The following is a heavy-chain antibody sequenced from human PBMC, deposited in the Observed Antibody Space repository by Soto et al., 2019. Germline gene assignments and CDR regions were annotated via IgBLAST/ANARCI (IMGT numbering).Heavy chain of an antibody. V-gene: IGHV3-30-3*01. D-gene: IGHD3-22*01. CDR3: ARDYYKYYDSSGYYRSPAY. Sequence: GSLRLSCAASGFTFSSYAMHWVRQAPGKGLEWVAPISYDGSDKDYADSVKGRFTISRDNSRNTLFLQMNSLRAEDTAVYYCARDYYKYYDSSGYYRSPAYWGQGTLVTVSS. CDR2: ISYDGSDK. CDR1: GFTFSSYA. J-gene: IGHJ4*02.